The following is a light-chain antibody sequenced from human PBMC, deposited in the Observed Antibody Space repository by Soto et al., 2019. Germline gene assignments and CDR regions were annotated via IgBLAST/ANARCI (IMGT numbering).Light chain of an antibody. CDR2: GAS. Sequence: DIFMTQSPGSLAVSLGERATINCKSSQSFLYSSNNKNYLAWYQQKPGQAPRLLIYGASNRATGIPDRFSGSGSGTDFTLTISRLEPEDFAVYYCQQYGSSITFGQGTRLEIK. CDR1: QSFLYSSNNKNY. J-gene: IGKJ5*01. CDR3: QQYGSSIT. V-gene: IGKV4-1*01.